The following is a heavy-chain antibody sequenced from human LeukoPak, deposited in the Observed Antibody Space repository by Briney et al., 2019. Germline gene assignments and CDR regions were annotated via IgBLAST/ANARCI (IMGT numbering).Heavy chain of an antibody. V-gene: IGHV4-39*02. D-gene: IGHD2-15*01. CDR3: ARDKLHCSDDGCYSDYYYYYMDV. CDR1: GGSISSSSYY. Sequence: SETLSLTCTVSGGSISSSSYYWGWIRQPPGKGLEWIGSIYYSGSTYYNPSLKSRVTISVDTSKNQFSLKLSSVTAADTAVFYCARDKLHCSDDGCYSDYYYYYMDVWGKGTTVTVSS. J-gene: IGHJ6*03. CDR2: IYYSGST.